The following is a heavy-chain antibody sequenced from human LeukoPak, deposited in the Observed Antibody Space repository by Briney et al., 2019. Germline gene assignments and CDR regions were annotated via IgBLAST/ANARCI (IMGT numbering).Heavy chain of an antibody. CDR3: ASGDDFWSGYYYFDY. Sequence: PGGSLRLSCVASEFTFSGYGIHWVRQAPGKGLEWVAFIWFDGSNKYYADSVKGRFTISRDDSKNTLFLQMNSLRAEDTAVYYCASGDDFWSGYYYFDYWGQGTLVTVSS. V-gene: IGHV3-33*01. J-gene: IGHJ4*02. CDR1: EFTFSGYG. D-gene: IGHD3-3*01. CDR2: IWFDGSNK.